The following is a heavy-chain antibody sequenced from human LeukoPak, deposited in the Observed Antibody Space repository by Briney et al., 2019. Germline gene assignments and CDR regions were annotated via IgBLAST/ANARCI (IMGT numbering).Heavy chain of an antibody. D-gene: IGHD6-19*01. CDR1: GGSISSSSYY. CDR2: IYYSGNT. Sequence: SQTLSLTCIVSGGSISSSSYYWGWLRQPPGKGLEWIGNIYYSGNTYYNPSLKSRVTLSVDTSKKQVSLRLSSVPAAEPAVYYCARLAGYSSGWSPAWGQGTLVTVSS. J-gene: IGHJ4*02. CDR3: ARLAGYSSGWSPA. V-gene: IGHV4-39*01.